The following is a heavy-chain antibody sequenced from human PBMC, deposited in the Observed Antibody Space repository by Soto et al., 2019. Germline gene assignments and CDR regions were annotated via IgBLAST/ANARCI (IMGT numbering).Heavy chain of an antibody. J-gene: IGHJ6*02. CDR2: INPNSGGT. Sequence: ASVKVSCKASGYTFTGYYMHWVRQAPGQGLEWMGWINPNSGGTNYAQKFQGRVTMTRDTSISTAYMELSRLRSDDTAVYYCARDRAAAGPHYHYYYGMDVWGQGXTVTVSS. D-gene: IGHD6-13*01. V-gene: IGHV1-2*02. CDR3: ARDRAAAGPHYHYYYGMDV. CDR1: GYTFTGYY.